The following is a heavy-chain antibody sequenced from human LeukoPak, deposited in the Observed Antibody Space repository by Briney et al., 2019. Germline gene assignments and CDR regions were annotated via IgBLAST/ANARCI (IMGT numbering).Heavy chain of an antibody. CDR3: VRFALTSSLDH. CDR2: IYPGYSDA. CDR1: GYTLTNNW. J-gene: IGHJ5*02. V-gene: IGHV5-51*01. Sequence: GVSLQISSQISGYTLTNNWIGWVRPVPGKGLEWMGLIYPGYSDAKYSPSFQGQVTLSVDASISTAYLQLTGLRASDTAIYYCVRFALTSSLDHWGQGTLVTVSS. D-gene: IGHD6-13*01.